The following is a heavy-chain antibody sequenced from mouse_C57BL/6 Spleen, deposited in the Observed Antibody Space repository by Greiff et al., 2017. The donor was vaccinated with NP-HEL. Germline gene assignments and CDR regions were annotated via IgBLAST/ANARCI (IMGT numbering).Heavy chain of an antibody. CDR3: ARDRGMTTVPWYFDV. CDR1: GYSITSGYY. CDR2: ISYDGSN. J-gene: IGHJ1*03. V-gene: IGHV3-6*01. D-gene: IGHD1-1*01. Sequence: EVKLMESGPGLVKPSQSLSLTCSVTGYSITSGYYWNWIRQFPGNKLEWMGYISYDGSNNYNPSLKNRISITRDTSKNQLFLKLNSVTTEDTATYYCARDRGMTTVPWYFDVWGTGTTVTVSS.